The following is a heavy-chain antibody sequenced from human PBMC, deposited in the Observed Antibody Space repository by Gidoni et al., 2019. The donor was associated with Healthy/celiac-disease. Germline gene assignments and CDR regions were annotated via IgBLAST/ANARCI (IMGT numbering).Heavy chain of an antibody. CDR3: ARDGDYYDSSGYYDY. V-gene: IGHV3-7*01. CDR1: GFTQSSYW. D-gene: IGHD3-22*01. J-gene: IGHJ4*02. Sequence: EEQLVESGGGVVHPGGSLRLSCASSGFTQSSYWWSWVRQAPGKGLEWVANRKQDGSEKYYVDSLKGRFTISRDNAKNSLYLQMNSLRAEDTAVYYCARDGDYYDSSGYYDYWGQGTLVTVSS. CDR2: RKQDGSEK.